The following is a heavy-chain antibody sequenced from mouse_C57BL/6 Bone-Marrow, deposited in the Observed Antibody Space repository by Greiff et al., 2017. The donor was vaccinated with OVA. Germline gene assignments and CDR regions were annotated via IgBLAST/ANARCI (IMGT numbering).Heavy chain of an antibody. CDR3: ARGRLRRFAY. J-gene: IGHJ3*01. Sequence: QVTLKESGAELARPGASVKLSCKASGYTFTSYGISWVKQRTGQGLEWIGEIYPRSGNTYYNEKFKGKATLTADKSSSTAYMELRSLTSEDSAVYFCARGRLRRFAYWGQGTLVTVSA. CDR2: IYPRSGNT. CDR1: GYTFTSYG. V-gene: IGHV1-81*01. D-gene: IGHD2-2*01.